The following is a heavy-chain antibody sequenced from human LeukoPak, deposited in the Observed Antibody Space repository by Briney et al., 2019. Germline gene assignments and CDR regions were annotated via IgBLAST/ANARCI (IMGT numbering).Heavy chain of an antibody. D-gene: IGHD5-24*01. J-gene: IGHJ5*02. CDR2: ISGSGGST. CDR1: GFTFSSYS. Sequence: GGSLRLSCAASGFTFSSYSMSWVRQAPGKGLEWVSAISGSGGSTYYADSVKGRFTISRDNSKNTLYLQTNSLRADDTAVYYCANDGRWLQRWCDPWGQGTLVTVSS. V-gene: IGHV3-23*01. CDR3: ANDGRWLQRWCDP.